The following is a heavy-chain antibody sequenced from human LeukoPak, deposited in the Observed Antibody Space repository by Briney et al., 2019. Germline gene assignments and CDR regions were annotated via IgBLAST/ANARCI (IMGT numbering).Heavy chain of an antibody. V-gene: IGHV3-23*01. D-gene: IGHD3-9*01. J-gene: IGHJ4*02. CDR3: AKWGDYDVLTGYYVSDF. CDR1: GFIFSNYA. Sequence: QPGASLRLSCAASGFIFSNYAMYWVRQAPGKGLXXXXXXXGRSGSTYYADSVKGRFTISRDSSKNTLYLQMNSLRADDTAVYYCAKWGDYDVLTGYYVSDFWGQGTLVTVSS. CDR2: XXGRSGST.